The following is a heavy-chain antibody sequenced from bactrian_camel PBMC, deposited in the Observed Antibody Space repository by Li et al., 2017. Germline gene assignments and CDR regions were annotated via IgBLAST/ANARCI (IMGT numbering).Heavy chain of an antibody. J-gene: IGHJ4*01. CDR2: IDWDGTT. CDR1: GFPRVSGC. Sequence: DVQLVESGGGSVQAGGSLRLSCVVSGFPRVSGCTGWFRRAPGKERERVAAIDWDGTTSYADTAKGRFIISQDNAKNILYLQMNSLKPEDTAMYYCAAQGGSWDSCLKAAYTYWARGPRSPSP. V-gene: IGHV3S59*01. D-gene: IGHD2*01.